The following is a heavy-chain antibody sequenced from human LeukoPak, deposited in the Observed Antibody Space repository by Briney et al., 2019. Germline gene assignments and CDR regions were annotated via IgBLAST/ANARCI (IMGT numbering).Heavy chain of an antibody. D-gene: IGHD1-26*01. V-gene: IGHV3-11*04. CDR1: GFTVSTHF. CDR3: AREASGNYHVFDS. Sequence: NPGGSLRLSCEASGFTVSTHFISSIRQAPGKGLEWVGYITKSGRSTNYADAVKGRFTISRDNAKKSVYLEMTDLRAEDTAVYYCAREASGNYHVFDSWGQGTLVTVSS. J-gene: IGHJ4*02. CDR2: ITKSGRST.